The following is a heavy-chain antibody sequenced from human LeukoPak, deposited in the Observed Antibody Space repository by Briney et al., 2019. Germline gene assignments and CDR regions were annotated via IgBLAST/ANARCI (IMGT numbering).Heavy chain of an antibody. D-gene: IGHD4-23*01. CDR1: GGSISSGDYY. V-gene: IGHV4-30-4*08. Sequence: SETLSLTCTVSGGSISSGDYYWSWIRQPPGKGLEWIGYIYYSGSTNYNPSLKSRVTISVDTSKNQFSLKLSSVTAADTAVYYCARLTTVVTPPYFDYWGQGTLVTVSS. CDR2: IYYSGST. CDR3: ARLTTVVTPPYFDY. J-gene: IGHJ4*02.